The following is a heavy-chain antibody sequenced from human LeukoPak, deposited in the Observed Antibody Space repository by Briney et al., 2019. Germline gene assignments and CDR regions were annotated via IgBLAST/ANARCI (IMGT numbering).Heavy chain of an antibody. CDR2: ISYSGST. J-gene: IGHJ4*02. V-gene: IGHV4-39*01. Sequence: PSETLSLTCTVSGGSIGSTTYYWGWIRQSPGKGLMWVGSISYSGSTHYNPSLKSRVSISVDTSKNQFYLKVIAVTAADTAVYYCARRITGTTSDSYDYWGQGTLVTVSS. CDR3: ARRITGTTSDSYDY. CDR1: GGSIGSTTYY. D-gene: IGHD1-20*01.